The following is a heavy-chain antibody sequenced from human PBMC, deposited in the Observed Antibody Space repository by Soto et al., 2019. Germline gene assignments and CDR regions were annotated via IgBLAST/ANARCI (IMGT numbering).Heavy chain of an antibody. J-gene: IGHJ4*02. CDR2: INPNSGGT. Sequence: ASVKVSCKASGYTFTGCYMHWVRQAPGQGLEWMGWINPNSGGTNYAHKFQGRVTMTRDTSISTAYMELSRLRSDDTAVYYCATGYNYDMGPPFGYWGQGTLVTVSS. CDR3: ATGYNYDMGPPFGY. CDR1: GYTFTGCY. D-gene: IGHD5-18*01. V-gene: IGHV1-2*07.